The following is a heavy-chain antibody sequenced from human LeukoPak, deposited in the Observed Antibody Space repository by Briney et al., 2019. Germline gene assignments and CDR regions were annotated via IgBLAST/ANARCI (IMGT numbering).Heavy chain of an antibody. Sequence: PSETLSLTCTVSGYSISSGYYWGWIRQPAGKGLEWIGRIYTSGSTNYNPSLKSRVTMSVDTSKNQFSLKLSSVTAADTAVYYCARGWSGYSYGDYYYYYYMDVWGKGTTVTISS. D-gene: IGHD5-18*01. CDR3: ARGWSGYSYGDYYYYYYMDV. CDR2: IYTSGST. V-gene: IGHV4-4*07. CDR1: GYSISSGYY. J-gene: IGHJ6*03.